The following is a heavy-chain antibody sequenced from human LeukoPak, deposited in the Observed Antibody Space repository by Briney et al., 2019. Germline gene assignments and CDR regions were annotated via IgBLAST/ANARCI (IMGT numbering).Heavy chain of an antibody. CDR1: GYTFTGYY. J-gene: IGHJ4*02. Sequence: ASVKVSCKASGYTFTGYYMHWVRQAPGQGLEWMGWINPNSGGTNYAQKFQGRVTMTRGTSISTAYMELSRLRSDDTAVYYCARGSSSEDSFDYWGQGTLVTVSS. CDR2: INPNSGGT. V-gene: IGHV1-2*02. CDR3: ARGSSSEDSFDY. D-gene: IGHD6-13*01.